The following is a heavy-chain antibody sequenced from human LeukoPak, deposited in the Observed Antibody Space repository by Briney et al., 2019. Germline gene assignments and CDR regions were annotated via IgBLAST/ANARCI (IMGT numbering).Heavy chain of an antibody. V-gene: IGHV4-39*07. D-gene: IGHD2-2*01. J-gene: IGHJ5*02. CDR3: ARALGYCSSTSCYPKSGFDP. Sequence: SETLSLICTVSGGSISSSSYYWGWIRQPPGKGLEWIGNIYYSGSTYYNPSLKSRVTISVDTSKNQFSLKLSSVTAADTAVYYCARALGYCSSTSCYPKSGFDPWGQGTLVTVSS. CDR1: GGSISSSSYY. CDR2: IYYSGST.